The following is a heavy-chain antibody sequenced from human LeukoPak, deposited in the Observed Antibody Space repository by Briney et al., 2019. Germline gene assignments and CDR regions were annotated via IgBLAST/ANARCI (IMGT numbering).Heavy chain of an antibody. J-gene: IGHJ5*02. CDR3: ARGIVGART. D-gene: IGHD1-26*01. CDR1: GGSFSGYY. Sequence: SETLSLTCAVYGGSFSGYYWSWIRQPPGKGLEWIGEINHSGSTNYNPSLKSRVTISVDTSKNQFSLKLSSVTGADTAVYYCARGIVGARTWGQGTLVTVSS. CDR2: INHSGST. V-gene: IGHV4-34*01.